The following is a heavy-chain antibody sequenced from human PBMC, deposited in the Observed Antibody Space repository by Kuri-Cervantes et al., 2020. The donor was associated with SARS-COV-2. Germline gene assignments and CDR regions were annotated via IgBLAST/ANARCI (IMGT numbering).Heavy chain of an antibody. J-gene: IGHJ4*02. CDR1: GFTFSSYS. D-gene: IGHD5-18*01. CDR3: ARDSRGYSYGYGHLFDY. Sequence: GESLKISCAASGFTFSSYSMNWVRQAPGKGLDWVSYISSSSSTIYYADSVKGRFTISRDNAKNSLYLQMNSLRDEDTAVYYCARDSRGYSYGYGHLFDYWGQGTLVTVSS. CDR2: ISSSSSTI. V-gene: IGHV3-48*02.